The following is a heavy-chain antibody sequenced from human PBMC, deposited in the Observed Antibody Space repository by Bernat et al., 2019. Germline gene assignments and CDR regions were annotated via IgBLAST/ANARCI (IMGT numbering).Heavy chain of an antibody. Sequence: QVQVVESGGGVVQPGRSLRLSCAASGFTLSTYAMHWVRQAPGKGLQWVAVISDDGSNKYYADSVKGRFTISRDNSKNTLYLQMNSLRPEDMAVYYCARDRGRSDWPYQNSFDPWGQGTLVTVSS. CDR2: ISDDGSNK. D-gene: IGHD2-21*02. J-gene: IGHJ5*02. V-gene: IGHV3-30*01. CDR1: GFTLSTYA. CDR3: ARDRGRSDWPYQNSFDP.